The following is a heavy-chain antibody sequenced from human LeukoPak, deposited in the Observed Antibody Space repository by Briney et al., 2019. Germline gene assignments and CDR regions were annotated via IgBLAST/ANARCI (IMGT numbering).Heavy chain of an antibody. Sequence: GGSLRLSCAASGFTFSSYAMSWVRQAPGKGLEWVSAISGSGGSTYYADSVKGRFTISRDNSKNTLYLQMNSLRAEDTAVYYCAKGPEYSSSWADDAFDIWGQGTMVTVSS. V-gene: IGHV3-23*01. D-gene: IGHD6-6*01. CDR2: ISGSGGST. CDR3: AKGPEYSSSWADDAFDI. CDR1: GFTFSSYA. J-gene: IGHJ3*02.